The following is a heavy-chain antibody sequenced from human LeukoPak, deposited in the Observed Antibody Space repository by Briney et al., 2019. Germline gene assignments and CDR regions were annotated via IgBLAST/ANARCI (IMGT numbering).Heavy chain of an antibody. CDR3: AKDFAVTMVRGEFDY. Sequence: PGGSLRLSCAASGFTFSSYDMHWVRQVIGKGLEWVSAIGTAGDTYYPGSVKGRFTISRENAKNSLYLQMNSLRAGDTAVYYCAKDFAVTMVRGEFDYWGQGTLVTVSS. V-gene: IGHV3-13*01. CDR1: GFTFSSYD. D-gene: IGHD3-10*01. CDR2: IGTAGDT. J-gene: IGHJ4*02.